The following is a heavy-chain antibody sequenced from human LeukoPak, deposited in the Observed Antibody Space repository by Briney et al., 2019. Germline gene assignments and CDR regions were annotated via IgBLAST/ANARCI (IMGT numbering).Heavy chain of an antibody. CDR1: GGSISSYY. V-gene: IGHV4-59*08. Sequence: SETLSLTCTVSGGSISSYYWSWVRQPPGKGLEWIGYIYYSGSTNYNPSLKSRVTISVATSKNQFSLKLSSVTAADTAVYYCARAPSYDFWSGYFDYWGQGTLATVSS. CDR3: ARAPSYDFWSGYFDY. J-gene: IGHJ4*02. CDR2: IYYSGST. D-gene: IGHD3-3*01.